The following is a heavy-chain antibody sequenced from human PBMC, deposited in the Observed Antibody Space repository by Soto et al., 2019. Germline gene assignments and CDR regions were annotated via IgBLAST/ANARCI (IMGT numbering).Heavy chain of an antibody. J-gene: IGHJ3*02. V-gene: IGHV4-39*02. D-gene: IGHD1-7*01. CDR2: IYYSGST. Sequence: SETLSLTCTVSGGSISSSSYYWGWIRQPPGKGLEWIGSIYYSGSTYYNPSLKSRVTISVDTSKNQFSLKLSYVTAADTAVYYCAREPYITGTTGRDDAFDIWGQGTMVTVSS. CDR3: AREPYITGTTGRDDAFDI. CDR1: GGSISSSSYY.